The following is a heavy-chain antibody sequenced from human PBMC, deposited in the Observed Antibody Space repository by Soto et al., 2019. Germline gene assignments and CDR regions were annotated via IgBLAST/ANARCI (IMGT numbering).Heavy chain of an antibody. Sequence: PGGSLRLSCAASGFTFSGSAMHWVRQASGKGLEWVGRIRSKANSYATAYAASVKGRFTISRDDSKNTAYLQMNSLKTEDTAVYYCTRHDPLCSGGSCYSGYWGQGTLVTVSS. D-gene: IGHD2-15*01. CDR2: IRSKANSYAT. V-gene: IGHV3-73*01. J-gene: IGHJ4*02. CDR3: TRHDPLCSGGSCYSGY. CDR1: GFTFSGSA.